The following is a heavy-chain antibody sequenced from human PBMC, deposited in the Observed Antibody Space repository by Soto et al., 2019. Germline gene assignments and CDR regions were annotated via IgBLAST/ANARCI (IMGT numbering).Heavy chain of an antibody. V-gene: IGHV3-20*01. CDR3: ARAPRIYSKFYYED. D-gene: IGHD4-4*01. J-gene: IGHJ4*02. CDR1: QFTFDDYG. CDR2: INWNGGST. Sequence: EVRLAESGGGVVRPGGSLRLSCAASQFTFDDYGMSWVRQAPGKGLEWVSGINWNGGSTKYAASVKGRFIISRDNAKNSLYLQMNSRRVEDTALYHCARAPRIYSKFYYEDWGPGTLVSVSS.